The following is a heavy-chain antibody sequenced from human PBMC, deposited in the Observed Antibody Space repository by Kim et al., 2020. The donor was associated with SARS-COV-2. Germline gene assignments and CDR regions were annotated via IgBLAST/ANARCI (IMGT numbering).Heavy chain of an antibody. CDR2: ISAHNGDT. Sequence: ASVKVSCKASGYTFTNYDISWVRQAPGQGLEWMGWISAHNGDTNYAQKLQGRVTMTTDTSTTTAYMELRSLTSEDTAVYYCARSGGFMDVWGQGTTVTVSS. J-gene: IGHJ6*02. CDR3: ARSGGFMDV. D-gene: IGHD3-10*01. V-gene: IGHV1-18*01. CDR1: GYTFTNYD.